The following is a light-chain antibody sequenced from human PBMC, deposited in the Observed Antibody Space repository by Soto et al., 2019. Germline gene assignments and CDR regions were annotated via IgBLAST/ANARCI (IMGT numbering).Light chain of an antibody. CDR1: QSVRSN. CDR2: GGS. V-gene: IGKV3-20*01. Sequence: TQSPATLSVSPGERATLSCRGSQSVRSNLAWYQQKPGQAPRLLIYGGSGRATGIPDRFSGSGSGTDFTLTISRLEPEDFAVYYCQQYTSSLITFGQGTRLEIK. CDR3: QQYTSSLIT. J-gene: IGKJ5*01.